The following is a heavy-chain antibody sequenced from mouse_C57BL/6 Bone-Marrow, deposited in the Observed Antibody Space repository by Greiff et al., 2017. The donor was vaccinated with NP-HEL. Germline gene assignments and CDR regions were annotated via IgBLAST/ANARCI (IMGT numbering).Heavy chain of an antibody. J-gene: IGHJ3*01. CDR1: GYSIISGYY. Sequence: EVQLQESGPGLVKPSQSLSLTCSVTGYSIISGYYWNWIRQFPGNKLEWMAYISYDGSNTYNPSLKNQISITRDISKNQFFLKLTTVTTEATATYSCAREGGYYGSPFAYWGQGTLVTVSA. D-gene: IGHD1-1*01. CDR2: ISYDGSN. V-gene: IGHV3-6*01. CDR3: AREGGYYGSPFAY.